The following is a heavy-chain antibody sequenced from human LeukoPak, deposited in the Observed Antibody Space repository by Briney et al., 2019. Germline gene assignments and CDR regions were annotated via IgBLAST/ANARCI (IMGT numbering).Heavy chain of an antibody. CDR2: ISPSGGST. J-gene: IGHJ6*03. CDR3: ARDRRYYYYMDV. CDR1: GYTFTSNY. Sequence: ASVKVSCKAFGYTFTSNYMHRVRQAPGQGPEWMGVISPSGGSTTYAQKFQGRVTLTRDMSTSTDYLELSSLRSDDTAVYYCARDRRYYYYMDVWGKGTTVTVSS. V-gene: IGHV1-46*01.